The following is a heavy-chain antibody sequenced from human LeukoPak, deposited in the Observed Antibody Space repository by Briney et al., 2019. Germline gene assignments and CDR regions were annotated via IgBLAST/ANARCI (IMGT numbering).Heavy chain of an antibody. D-gene: IGHD5-12*01. CDR2: ISGGGST. CDR3: AKGANSAYGRYFDC. Sequence: PGESLRLSCAASGFTSSSYAMNWVRQAPGKRLECVSTISGGGSTYYADSVKGRFTISRDNSKNTLYLQMNNLRAEDTAVYYCAKGANSAYGRYFDCWGQGTLVTVSS. CDR1: GFTSSSYA. V-gene: IGHV3-23*01. J-gene: IGHJ4*02.